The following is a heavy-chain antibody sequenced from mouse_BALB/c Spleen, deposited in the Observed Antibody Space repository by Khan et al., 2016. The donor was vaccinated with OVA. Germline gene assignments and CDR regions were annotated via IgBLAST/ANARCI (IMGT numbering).Heavy chain of an antibody. V-gene: IGHV3-2*02. J-gene: IGHJ4*01. D-gene: IGHD1-1*01. Sequence: EVKLEESGPGLVKPSQSLSLTCTVTGYSITSNYAWNWIRQFPGNNLEWMGYISYSGSTNYNPSLKSRISITRDTSKNQFFLQLNSVTTEDTATYYCARGNYYGYAMDYWGQGTSITVSS. CDR3: ARGNYYGYAMDY. CDR1: GYSITSNYA. CDR2: ISYSGST.